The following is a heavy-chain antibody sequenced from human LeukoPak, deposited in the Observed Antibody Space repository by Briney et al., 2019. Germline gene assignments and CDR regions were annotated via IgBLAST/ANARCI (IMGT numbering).Heavy chain of an antibody. J-gene: IGHJ4*02. V-gene: IGHV3-23*01. CDR2: LCGRGGST. CDR3: ANRAAVGDAYYFDY. D-gene: IGHD3-16*01. Sequence: GSLHLPCPGSGFPFIRYAMSWARQGPGKGVEWVSALCGRGGSTYYGDSVKGRFPISRDNSKNTLYLQMNSVRTEDTAVYYCANRAAVGDAYYFDYWGQGTLVTVSS. CDR1: GFPFIRYA.